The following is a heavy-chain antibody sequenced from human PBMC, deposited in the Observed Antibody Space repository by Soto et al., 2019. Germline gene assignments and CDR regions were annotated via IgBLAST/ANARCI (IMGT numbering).Heavy chain of an antibody. D-gene: IGHD4-4*01. CDR3: ARDHEGDYSNYFDY. Sequence: ASVKVSCKASGYTFTSYAMHWGRQAPGQRLEWMGWINAGNGNTKYSQKFQGRVTITRDTSASTAYMELSSLRSEDTAVYYCARDHEGDYSNYFDYWGQGTLVTVSS. J-gene: IGHJ4*02. V-gene: IGHV1-3*01. CDR1: GYTFTSYA. CDR2: INAGNGNT.